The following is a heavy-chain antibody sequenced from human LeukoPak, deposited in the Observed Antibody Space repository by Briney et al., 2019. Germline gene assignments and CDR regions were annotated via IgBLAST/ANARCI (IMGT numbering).Heavy chain of an antibody. CDR2: IKQDGSEK. J-gene: IGHJ4*02. V-gene: IGHV3-7*01. CDR3: ARGQRGSMYYDYVWGSYRHTGQVDY. D-gene: IGHD3-16*02. Sequence: GGSLRLSCAASGFTFSSYWMSWVRQAPGKGLEWVANIKQDGSEKYYVDSVKGRFTISRDNAKNSLYLQMSSLRAEDTAVYYCARGQRGSMYYDYVWGSYRHTGQVDYWGQGTLVTVSS. CDR1: GFTFSSYW.